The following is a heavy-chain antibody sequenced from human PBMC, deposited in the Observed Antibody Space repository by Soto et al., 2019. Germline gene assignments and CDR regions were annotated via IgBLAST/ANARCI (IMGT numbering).Heavy chain of an antibody. J-gene: IGHJ6*02. CDR3: SRRYSFGSGKYGVDV. Sequence: SETLSLSCTVSGGSISSSKNYWGWILQPPGKGLEWIGTISYSGSTYYNPSLNGRVIISADTSKNQFSLKLSSLTAADTAVYYCSRRYSFGSGKYGVDVWGQGTMVTVSS. V-gene: IGHV4-39*01. D-gene: IGHD3-10*01. CDR1: GGSISSSKNY. CDR2: ISYSGST.